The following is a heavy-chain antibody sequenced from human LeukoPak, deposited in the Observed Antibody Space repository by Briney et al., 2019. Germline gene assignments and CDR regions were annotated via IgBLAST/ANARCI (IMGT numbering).Heavy chain of an antibody. J-gene: IGHJ4*02. Sequence: GCPRPSCVVSGFTLSRYWMHWVRPALGRGLVWVSRIISDGRSKNDADSVEGRITISRDNAKNTLYLQMNSLTADDTGVYYCARDPDSSGWSSIEYWGQGTLVTVSS. CDR1: GFTLSRYW. V-gene: IGHV3-74*01. D-gene: IGHD6-19*01. CDR3: ARDPDSSGWSSIEY. CDR2: IISDGRSK.